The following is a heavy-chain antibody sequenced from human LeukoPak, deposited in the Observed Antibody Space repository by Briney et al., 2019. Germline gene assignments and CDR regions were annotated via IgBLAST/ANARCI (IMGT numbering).Heavy chain of an antibody. Sequence: SETLSLTCTVSGGSISSGGYYWSWIRQPPGKGLEWIGYIYHSGSTHYNPSLKSRVTISVDRSKNQFSLKLSSVTAADTAVYYCARELVTVPAANNWFDPWGQGTLVTVSS. D-gene: IGHD2-2*01. CDR1: GGSISSGGYY. J-gene: IGHJ5*02. V-gene: IGHV4-30-2*01. CDR3: ARELVTVPAANNWFDP. CDR2: IYHSGST.